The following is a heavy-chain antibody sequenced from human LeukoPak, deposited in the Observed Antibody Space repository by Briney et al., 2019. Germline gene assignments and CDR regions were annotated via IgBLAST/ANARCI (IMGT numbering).Heavy chain of an antibody. CDR3: ARAGIAAAGYAFDI. D-gene: IGHD6-13*01. V-gene: IGHV1-69*13. J-gene: IGHJ3*02. CDR2: IIPIFGTA. Sequence: ASVKVSCKASGGTFSSYAISWVRQAPGQGLEWMGGIIPIFGTANYAQKFQGRVMITADESTSTAYMELSSLRSDDTAVYYCARAGIAAAGYAFDIWGQGTMVTVSS. CDR1: GGTFSSYA.